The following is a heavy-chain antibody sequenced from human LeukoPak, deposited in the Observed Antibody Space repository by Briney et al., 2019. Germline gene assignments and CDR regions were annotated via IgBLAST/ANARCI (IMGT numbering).Heavy chain of an antibody. J-gene: IGHJ3*02. CDR1: GFTFSSYG. CDR2: ISYDGSNK. V-gene: IGHV3-30*03. D-gene: IGHD5-18*01. CDR3: ARARSSYGYGDAFDI. Sequence: PGRSLRLSCAASGFTFSSYGMHSVRQAPGKGLEWVAVISYDGSNKYYADSVKGRFTTSRDNSKNTLYLQMNSLRAEDTAVYYCARARSSYGYGDAFDIWGQGTMVTVSS.